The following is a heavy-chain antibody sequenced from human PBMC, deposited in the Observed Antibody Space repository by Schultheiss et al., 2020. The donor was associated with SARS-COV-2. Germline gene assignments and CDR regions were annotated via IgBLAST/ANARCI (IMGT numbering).Heavy chain of an antibody. CDR1: GGSISSSSYY. CDR2: IYYSGST. J-gene: IGHJ4*02. CDR3: ARVSLRGSDY. Sequence: SQTLSLTCTVSGGSISSSSYYWGWIRQPPGKGLEWIGSIYYSGSTNYNPSLKSRVTMSLDTSKNQFSLNLDSVTAADTAVYYCARVSLRGSDYWGQGTLVTVSS. V-gene: IGHV4-39*07. D-gene: IGHD3-10*01.